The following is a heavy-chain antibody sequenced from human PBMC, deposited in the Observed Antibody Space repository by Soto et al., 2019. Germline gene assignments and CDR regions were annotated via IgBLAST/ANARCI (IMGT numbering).Heavy chain of an antibody. V-gene: IGHV2-5*02. CDR2: SYWDDDK. D-gene: IGHD5-12*01. CDR3: AHRPVIVAGGHFDY. Sequence: QITLKESGPTLVKPTQTLTLTCTFSGFSLSTSGVGVGWIRQPPGKALEWLALSYWDDDKRYTPSLKSRLTITKDTSKNQVVLTMTNMDPVDTATYYCAHRPVIVAGGHFDYWGQGTLVTVSS. J-gene: IGHJ4*02. CDR1: GFSLSTSGVG.